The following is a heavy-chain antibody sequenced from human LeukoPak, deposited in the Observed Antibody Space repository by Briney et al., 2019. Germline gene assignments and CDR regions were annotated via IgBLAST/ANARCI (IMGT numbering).Heavy chain of an antibody. CDR3: ARIVLPGRPKTSYES. CDR1: GHTFSDYY. CDR2: INPNSGDT. D-gene: IGHD2-21*01. Sequence: ASVKVSCKASGHTFSDYYLHWVRQAPGQGLEWMGWINPNSGDTNSTQKFQGRVTVTRGTSSSLSYMELRSLTVDDTAVYYCARIVLPGRPKTSYESWGQGTLVTVSS. J-gene: IGHJ1*01. V-gene: IGHV1-2*02.